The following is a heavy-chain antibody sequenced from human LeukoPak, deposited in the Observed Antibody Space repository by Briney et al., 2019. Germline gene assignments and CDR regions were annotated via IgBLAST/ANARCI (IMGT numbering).Heavy chain of an antibody. J-gene: IGHJ1*01. V-gene: IGHV1-69*13. CDR3: ARSTGTIGVAEYFQH. Sequence: SVKVSCKASGGTFSSYAISWVRQAPGQGLEWMGGIIPILGTANYAQKFQGRVTITADESTSTAYMELSSLRSEDTAVYYCARSTGTIGVAEYFQHWGQGTLVTVSS. CDR1: GGTFSSYA. D-gene: IGHD1-1*01. CDR2: IIPILGTA.